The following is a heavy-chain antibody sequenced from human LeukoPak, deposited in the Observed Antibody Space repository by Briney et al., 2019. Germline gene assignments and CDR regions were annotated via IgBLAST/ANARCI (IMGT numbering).Heavy chain of an antibody. CDR1: GFTFSSYA. V-gene: IGHV3-53*01. D-gene: IGHD1-14*01. CDR2: IYSGGTT. J-gene: IGHJ6*02. CDR3: ARDHNQFFYYGMDV. Sequence: GGSLRLSCAASGFTFSSYAMSWVRQAPGKGLEWVSAIYSGGTTNYADSVKGRFTISRDISKNTLYLQMNSLRVEDTAVYYCARDHNQFFYYGMDVWGQGTTVTVSS.